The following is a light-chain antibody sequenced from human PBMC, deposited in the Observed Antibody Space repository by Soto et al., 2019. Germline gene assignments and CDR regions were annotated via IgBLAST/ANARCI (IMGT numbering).Light chain of an antibody. Sequence: QPVLTQPPSASATPGQRATISCSGGSSNIGSNTVNWYQQLPGTAPKLLIYSNNQRPSGVPDRFSGSKSGTSASLAISGLQSEDEADYYCATWDDSLNGGVFGGGTKLTVL. V-gene: IGLV1-44*01. CDR3: ATWDDSLNGGV. CDR1: SSNIGSNT. J-gene: IGLJ3*02. CDR2: SNN.